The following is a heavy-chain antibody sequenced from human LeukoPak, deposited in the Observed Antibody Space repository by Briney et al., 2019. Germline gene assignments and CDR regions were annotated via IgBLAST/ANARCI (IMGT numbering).Heavy chain of an antibody. V-gene: IGHV4-30-4*08. CDR1: GGSISSGDYY. CDR2: IYYSGST. D-gene: IGHD1-14*01. J-gene: IGHJ3*02. Sequence: PSETLSLTCTVSGGSISSGDYYWRWIRQPPGKGLEWIGYIYYSGSTYYNPSLKSRVTISVDTSKNQFSLKLSSVTAADTAVYYCARVFKRAPKGYDAFDIWGQGTMVTVSS. CDR3: ARVFKRAPKGYDAFDI.